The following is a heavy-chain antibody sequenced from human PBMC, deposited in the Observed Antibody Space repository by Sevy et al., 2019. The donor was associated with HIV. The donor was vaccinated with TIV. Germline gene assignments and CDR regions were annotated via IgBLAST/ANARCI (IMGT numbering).Heavy chain of an antibody. CDR2: LIGGGRRT. V-gene: IGHV3-23*01. J-gene: IGHJ6*02. CDR3: AKRRVQSGLSGGGANYGMDV. Sequence: GGSLRLSCAASGFPFSSYAMSWVRQAPGRGLEWVSTLIGGGRRTYYADSVTGRFIISRDNSRNMLYLQMNSLRAEDTAIYYCAKRRVQSGLSGGGANYGMDVCGRGTTVTVSS. CDR1: GFPFSSYA. D-gene: IGHD2-8*02.